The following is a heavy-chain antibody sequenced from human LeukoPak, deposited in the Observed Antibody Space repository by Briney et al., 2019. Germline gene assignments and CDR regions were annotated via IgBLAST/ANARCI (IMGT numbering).Heavy chain of an antibody. CDR2: IYDFGST. D-gene: IGHD1-26*01. CDR1: GGSLISHY. J-gene: IGHJ4*02. V-gene: IGHV4-59*11. Sequence: SETLSLTCTVSGGSLISHYWSWIRQTPGKGPEWIGYIYDFGSTDYNPSLKSRITMSVDTSKNQFSLELNSVTAADTAIYYCAGAVGALLTWAFWGQGTLVTVSS. CDR3: AGAVGALLTWAF.